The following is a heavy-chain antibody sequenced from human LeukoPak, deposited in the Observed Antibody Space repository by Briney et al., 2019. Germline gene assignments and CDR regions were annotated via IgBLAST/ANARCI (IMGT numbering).Heavy chain of an antibody. CDR3: ARDGDGYTPNFDY. J-gene: IGHJ4*02. Sequence: SETLSLTCTVSGGSISSYYWSWIRQPPAKGLEWIGYIYYSGSTNYNPSLKSRVTISVDTSENQFSLKLSSVTVADTAVYYCARDGDGYTPNFDYWGQGTLVTVSS. D-gene: IGHD5-24*01. CDR1: GGSISSYY. CDR2: IYYSGST. V-gene: IGHV4-59*01.